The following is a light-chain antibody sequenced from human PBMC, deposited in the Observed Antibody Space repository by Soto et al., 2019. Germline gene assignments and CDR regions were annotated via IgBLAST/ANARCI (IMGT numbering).Light chain of an antibody. Sequence: EIVVTQSPGTLSLSPGERATLSCRTSQSVTSNYLAWYQQKPGQAPRLLIYGASRRATGIPDRFSGSGSGTDFTLTISSLEPDDFAVYYCQQYGSSPRTVGERTKVEFK. V-gene: IGKV3-20*01. CDR3: QQYGSSPRT. CDR2: GAS. CDR1: QSVTSNY. J-gene: IGKJ4*02.